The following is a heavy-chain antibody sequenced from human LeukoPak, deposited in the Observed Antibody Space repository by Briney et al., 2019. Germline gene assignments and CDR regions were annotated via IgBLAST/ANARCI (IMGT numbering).Heavy chain of an antibody. Sequence: PSETLSLTCTVSGGSISSGGYYWSWIRQHPGKGLEWIGYIYYSGSTYYNPSLKSRVTISVDTSKNQFSLKLSSVTAADTAVYYCARGNYDYVRGSYRTYYFDYWGQGTLVTVSS. CDR2: IYYSGST. V-gene: IGHV4-31*03. CDR1: GGSISSGGYY. J-gene: IGHJ4*02. D-gene: IGHD3-16*02. CDR3: ARGNYDYVRGSYRTYYFDY.